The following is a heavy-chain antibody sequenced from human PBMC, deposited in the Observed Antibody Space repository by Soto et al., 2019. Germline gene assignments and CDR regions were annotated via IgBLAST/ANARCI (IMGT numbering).Heavy chain of an antibody. CDR1: GFTFSSYA. CDR3: AKEGYCSGGSCSGFDY. V-gene: IGHV3-23*01. CDR2: ISGSGGST. D-gene: IGHD2-15*01. J-gene: IGHJ4*02. Sequence: PGGSLRLSYAASGFTFSSYAMSWVRQAPGKGLEWVSAISGSGGSTYYADSVKGRFTISRDNSKNTLYLQMNSLRAEDTAVYYCAKEGYCSGGSCSGFDYWGQGTLVTVSS.